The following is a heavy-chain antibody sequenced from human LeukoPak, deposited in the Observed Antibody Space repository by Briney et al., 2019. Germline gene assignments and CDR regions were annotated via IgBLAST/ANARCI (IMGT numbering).Heavy chain of an antibody. Sequence: GGSLRLSCAASGFTFSSYWMSWVRQAPGKGLEGVANIKQDGSEKYYVDSVKGRFTISRDNAKNSLYLQMNSLRAEDTAVYYCARVSSSWWLWYFDLWGRGTLVTVSS. D-gene: IGHD6-13*01. CDR1: GFTFSSYW. CDR2: IKQDGSEK. V-gene: IGHV3-7*01. J-gene: IGHJ2*01. CDR3: ARVSSSWWLWYFDL.